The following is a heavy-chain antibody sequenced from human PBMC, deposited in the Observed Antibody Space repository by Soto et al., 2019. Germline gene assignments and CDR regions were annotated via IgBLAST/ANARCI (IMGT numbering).Heavy chain of an antibody. D-gene: IGHD3-10*01. CDR2: IYYSGST. Sequence: QLQLQESGPGLVKPSETLSLTCTVSGGSISSSSYYWGWIRQPPGKGLEWIGSIYYSGSTYYNPSLKSRVTISVDTSKNQFSLKLSSVTAADTAVYYCASTYYYGSGSLKFDYWGRGTLVTVSS. J-gene: IGHJ4*02. V-gene: IGHV4-39*01. CDR1: GGSISSSSYY. CDR3: ASTYYYGSGSLKFDY.